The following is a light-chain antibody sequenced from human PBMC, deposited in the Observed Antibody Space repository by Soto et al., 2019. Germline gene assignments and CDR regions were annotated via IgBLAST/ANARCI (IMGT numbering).Light chain of an antibody. J-gene: IGLJ2*01. CDR3: AAWDDSLPV. CDR2: SNN. V-gene: IGLV1-44*01. Sequence: QSVLTQPPSASGTPGQRVTISCSGSTFNIGSNTVNWYQQLPGTAPKLLIYSNNQRPSGVPDRFSGSKSGTSASLAISGLQSEDEADYYCAAWDDSLPVFGGGTKLTVL. CDR1: TFNIGSNT.